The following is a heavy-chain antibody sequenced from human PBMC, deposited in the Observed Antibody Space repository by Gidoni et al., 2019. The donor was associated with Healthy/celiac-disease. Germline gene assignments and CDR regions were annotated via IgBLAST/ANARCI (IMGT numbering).Heavy chain of an antibody. CDR2: IYHSGRT. V-gene: IGHV4-4*02. Sequence: QVQLQASGPGLVKPSGPLSLTCAASGGSISSSNWWSWVRQPPGKGLEWIGEIYHSGRTNYNPSLKSRVTISVDKSKNQFSLKLSSVTAADTAVYYCARILTGTRHYNWFDPWGQGTLVTVSS. CDR3: ARILTGTRHYNWFDP. J-gene: IGHJ5*02. CDR1: GGSISSSNW. D-gene: IGHD1-7*01.